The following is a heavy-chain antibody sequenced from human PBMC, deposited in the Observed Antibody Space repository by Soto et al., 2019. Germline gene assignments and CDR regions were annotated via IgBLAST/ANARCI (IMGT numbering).Heavy chain of an antibody. CDR1: GFNFNTFA. V-gene: IGHV3-23*01. CDR2: ISSSGGSR. D-gene: IGHD6-13*01. Sequence: GGSLRLSCAASGFNFNTFAMSWIRQAPGKGLEWVSHISSSGGSRDYADSVRGRFTISRDNSKHVLFLQMNSLRADDTATYYCAKDRNIAGIDYWGQGTLVTVSS. CDR3: AKDRNIAGIDY. J-gene: IGHJ4*02.